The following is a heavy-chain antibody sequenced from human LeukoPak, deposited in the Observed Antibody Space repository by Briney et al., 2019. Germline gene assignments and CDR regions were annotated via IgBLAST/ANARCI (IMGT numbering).Heavy chain of an antibody. Sequence: GGSLRLSCAASGFTFSDYYMSWIRQAPGKGLEWVSYISSSGSTIYYADSVKGRFTISRDNAKNSLYLQMNSLRAEDTAVYYCARDGPQQLGTYYYYYYGMDVWGQGTTVTVSS. CDR1: GFTFSDYY. V-gene: IGHV3-11*04. CDR3: ARDGPQQLGTYYYYYYGMDV. D-gene: IGHD6-13*01. CDR2: ISSSGSTI. J-gene: IGHJ6*02.